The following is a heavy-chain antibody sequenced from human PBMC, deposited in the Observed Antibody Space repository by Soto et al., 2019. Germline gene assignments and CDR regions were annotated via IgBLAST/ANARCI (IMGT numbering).Heavy chain of an antibody. V-gene: IGHV3-30*18. CDR3: AKTITTYSGDSRGRGALVDY. Sequence: QVQLVESGGGVVQPGRSLRLSCAASGFTFSTYGMHWVRQPPGNGLEWVAVISSDGKSEHYADPVKGRFSISRDNSKNTLSLQMNSLRVEDTAVYYCAKTITTYSGDSRGRGALVDYWGQGTLVTVSS. J-gene: IGHJ4*02. CDR1: GFTFSTYG. D-gene: IGHD3-22*01. CDR2: ISSDGKSE.